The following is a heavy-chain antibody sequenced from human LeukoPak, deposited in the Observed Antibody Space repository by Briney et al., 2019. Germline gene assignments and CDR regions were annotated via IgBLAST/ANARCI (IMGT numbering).Heavy chain of an antibody. J-gene: IGHJ4*02. CDR2: ISWNSGSI. CDR1: GFTFDDYA. D-gene: IGHD3-3*01. V-gene: IGHV3-9*01. Sequence: GGSPRLSCAASGFTFDDYAMHWVRQAPGKGLEWVSGISWNSGSIGYADSVKGRFTISRDNAKNSLYLQMNSLRAEDTALYYCAKGSDFWSGYYDYWGQGTLVTVSS. CDR3: AKGSDFWSGYYDY.